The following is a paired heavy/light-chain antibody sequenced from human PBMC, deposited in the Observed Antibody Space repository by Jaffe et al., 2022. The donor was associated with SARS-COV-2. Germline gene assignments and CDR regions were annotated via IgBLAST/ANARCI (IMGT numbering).Heavy chain of an antibody. V-gene: IGHV3-30*18. CDR2: ITYDGNKN. CDR1: GFSFRDYG. D-gene: IGHD6-13*01. Sequence: QVQLVESGGGVVQPGRSLRLSCAASGFSFRDYGIHWVRQAPGRGLEWVALITYDGNKNFYADSVKGRFTISRDNSENTVFLQMNSLTPEDTAIYYCAKDVAAGSADYWGQGTLVTVSS. CDR3: AKDVAAGSADY. J-gene: IGHJ4*02.
Light chain of an antibody. Sequence: QSVLTQPPSVSATPGQKVTISCSGSSSNIRNHYVSWYQQFPGTAPKLLVYDYNRRPSGIPDRFSASRSGTTATLGITGLQTEDEADYYCGTWDDSLSAVVYGGGTRLTVL. CDR3: GTWDDSLSAVV. V-gene: IGLV1-51*01. CDR2: DYN. CDR1: SSNIRNHY. J-gene: IGLJ2*01.